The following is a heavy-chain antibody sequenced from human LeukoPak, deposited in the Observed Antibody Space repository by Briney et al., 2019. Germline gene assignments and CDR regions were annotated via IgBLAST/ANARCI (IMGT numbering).Heavy chain of an antibody. V-gene: IGHV3-74*03. CDR2: LNGDERT. CDR1: GFSISKYW. Sequence: QPGGSLRLSCAVSGFSISKYWMDWVRQAPGKGPVWVSHLNGDERTTYADSVKGRFTISRDNAKNTLYLQVDSLRAEDTAVYYCVRENNGIDYWGQGTLVTVSS. CDR3: VRENNGIDY. J-gene: IGHJ4*02. D-gene: IGHD1-14*01.